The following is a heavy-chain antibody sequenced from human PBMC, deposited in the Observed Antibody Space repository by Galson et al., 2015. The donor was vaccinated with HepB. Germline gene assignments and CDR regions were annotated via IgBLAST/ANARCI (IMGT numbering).Heavy chain of an antibody. CDR3: TAPYSSSWNYYYYGMDV. Sequence: SLRLSCAASGFTFSNAWMNWVRQAPGKGLEWVGRIKSKTDGGTTDYAAPVKGRFTIPRDDSKNTLYLQMNSLKTEDTAVYYCTAPYSSSWNYYYYGMDVWGQGTTVTVSS. V-gene: IGHV3-15*07. J-gene: IGHJ6*02. CDR1: GFTFSNAW. D-gene: IGHD6-13*01. CDR2: IKSKTDGGTT.